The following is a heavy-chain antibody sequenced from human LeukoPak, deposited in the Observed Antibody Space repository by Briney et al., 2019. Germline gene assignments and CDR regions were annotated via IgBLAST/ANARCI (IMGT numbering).Heavy chain of an antibody. Sequence: GESLKISCKGSGYSFTNYWIGWVRQMPGKGLEWMGIIYPGDSDTRYSPSFQGQVTISADKSITTAFLKWSSLKASDTAIHYCATRIGDSSGPDAFDIWGQGTMVTVSS. CDR1: GYSFTNYW. J-gene: IGHJ3*02. V-gene: IGHV5-51*01. D-gene: IGHD3-22*01. CDR3: ATRIGDSSGPDAFDI. CDR2: IYPGDSDT.